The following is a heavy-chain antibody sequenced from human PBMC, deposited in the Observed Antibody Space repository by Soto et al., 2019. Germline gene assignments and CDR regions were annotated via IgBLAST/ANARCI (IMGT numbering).Heavy chain of an antibody. Sequence: QVQLVQSGAEVKKPGSSVTVSCKTSGGTFSKDAINWVRQAPGQGLEWMGLLIPVFGSPIYAQKFQGRMRRTADESTSTAFMDLSNLRSEDTAVYYCTRVLGYTFEPGKTRYYAMDVWGQGTTVSVSS. CDR2: LIPVFGSP. CDR1: GGTFSKDA. D-gene: IGHD5-18*01. V-gene: IGHV1-69*01. J-gene: IGHJ6*02. CDR3: TRVLGYTFEPGKTRYYAMDV.